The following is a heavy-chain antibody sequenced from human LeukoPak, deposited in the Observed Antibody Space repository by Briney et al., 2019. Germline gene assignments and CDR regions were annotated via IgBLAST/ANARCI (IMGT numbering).Heavy chain of an antibody. D-gene: IGHD3-10*01. CDR1: GYSFTSHW. Sequence: GESLKISCKGSGYSFTSHWINWVRQMPGKGLEWMGTIDPSDSYINYSPSFQGRVTISADESLSTAYLQWSSLKASDTAMYFCASRNTDYFGSGKSYNELDYWGQGTLVTVSS. J-gene: IGHJ4*02. CDR2: IDPSDSYI. V-gene: IGHV5-10-1*01. CDR3: ASRNTDYFGSGKSYNELDY.